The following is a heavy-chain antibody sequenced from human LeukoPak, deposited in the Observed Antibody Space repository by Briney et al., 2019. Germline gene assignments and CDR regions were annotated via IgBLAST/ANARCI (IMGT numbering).Heavy chain of an antibody. CDR3: ARTGYYDSSGYYKPNNYFDS. V-gene: IGHV1-18*01. CDR2: ISAYNGNP. D-gene: IGHD3-22*01. J-gene: IGHJ4*02. Sequence: ASVKVSCKASGYTFTSYGISWVRQAPGQGLEWMGWISAYNGNPNYAQKLQGRVTMTTDTSTSTAYMELRRLRSDDTAVYYCARTGYYDSSGYYKPNNYFDSWGQGTLVTVSS. CDR1: GYTFTSYG.